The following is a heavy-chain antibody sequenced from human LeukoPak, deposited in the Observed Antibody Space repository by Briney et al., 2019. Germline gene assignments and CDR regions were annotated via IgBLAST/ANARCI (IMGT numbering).Heavy chain of an antibody. Sequence: ASVKVSCKASGGTFSSYAISWVRQAPGQGLEWMGGIIPIFGTANYAQKFQGRVTITADESTSTAYMELSSLRSEDTAVYYCARDGGEWELLYYFDYWGQGTLVTVSS. D-gene: IGHD1-26*01. CDR2: IIPIFGTA. CDR3: ARDGGEWELLYYFDY. J-gene: IGHJ4*02. V-gene: IGHV1-69*01. CDR1: GGTFSSYA.